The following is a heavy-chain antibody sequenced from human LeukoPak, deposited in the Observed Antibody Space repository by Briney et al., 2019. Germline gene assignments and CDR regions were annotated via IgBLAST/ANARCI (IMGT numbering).Heavy chain of an antibody. CDR2: FSSSGDIT. D-gene: IGHD1-26*01. J-gene: IGHJ4*02. Sequence: GGSLRLSCAASGFTFSTYDISWVRQAPGQGLEWVSTFSSSGDITYYADSVKGRFTISRDNSKNTLYLQMNSLRAEDTAVYYCAKKGGSYLGFDYWGQGTLVTVSS. V-gene: IGHV3-23*01. CDR3: AKKGGSYLGFDY. CDR1: GFTFSTYD.